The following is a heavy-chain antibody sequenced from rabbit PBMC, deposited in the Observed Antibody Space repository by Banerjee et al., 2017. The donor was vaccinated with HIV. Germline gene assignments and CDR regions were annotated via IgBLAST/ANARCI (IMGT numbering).Heavy chain of an antibody. D-gene: IGHD6-1*01. V-gene: IGHV1S40*01. CDR3: ASDAGYAGYGYGDWLDL. J-gene: IGHJ5*01. CDR1: GFSFSSKYY. Sequence: QSLEESGGDLVKPGASLTLTCTASGFSFSSKYYMCWVRQAPGKGLELIAYIHAGDIGYTYYASWAKSRFTISKTSTTTVTLQMTSLRAAETGTYFCASDAGYAGYGYGDWLDLWGPGTLVTVS. CDR2: IHAGDIGYT.